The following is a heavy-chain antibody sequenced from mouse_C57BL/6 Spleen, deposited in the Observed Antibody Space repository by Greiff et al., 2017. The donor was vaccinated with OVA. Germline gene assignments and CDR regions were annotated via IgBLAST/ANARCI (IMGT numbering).Heavy chain of an antibody. CDR3: ASSGNYYYFDY. CDR1: GYSFTGYF. J-gene: IGHJ2*01. V-gene: IGHV1-20*01. CDR2: INPYNGDT. Sequence: VQLQQSGPELVKPGASVKMSCKASGYSFTGYFMNWVMQSHGKSLEWIGRINPYNGDTFYNEKFKGKATLTVDKSSSTAHMELRSLTSEDSAVYYCASSGNYYYFDYWGQGTTLTVSS. D-gene: IGHD2-1*01.